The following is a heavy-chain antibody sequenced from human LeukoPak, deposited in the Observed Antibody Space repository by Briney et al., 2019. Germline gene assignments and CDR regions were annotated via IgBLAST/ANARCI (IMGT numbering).Heavy chain of an antibody. V-gene: IGHV3-23*01. Sequence: GGSLRLSCAASGFTFSSYAMSWVRQAPGKGLEWVSAISGSGGSTYYADSVKGRFTISRDNSKNTLYLQMNSLRAEDTAVYYCAKASGSSQYYYYYMDVWGKGTTVTVSS. CDR3: AKASGSSQYYYYYMDV. D-gene: IGHD1-26*01. J-gene: IGHJ6*03. CDR2: ISGSGGST. CDR1: GFTFSSYA.